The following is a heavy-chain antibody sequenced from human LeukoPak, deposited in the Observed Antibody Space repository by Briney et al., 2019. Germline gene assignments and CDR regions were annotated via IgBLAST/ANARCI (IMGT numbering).Heavy chain of an antibody. D-gene: IGHD1-14*01. Sequence: GGSLRLSCAASGFTFDKAWMTWVRQAPGKGLEWVGRIKSKIHGGTIDYAAPVKGRFTISRDDSENTVYLQMSSLRTEDTAMYYCARRIHHGLPNAFDIWGQGTMVTVSS. J-gene: IGHJ3*02. CDR1: GFTFDKAW. CDR2: IKSKIHGGTI. CDR3: ARRIHHGLPNAFDI. V-gene: IGHV3-15*01.